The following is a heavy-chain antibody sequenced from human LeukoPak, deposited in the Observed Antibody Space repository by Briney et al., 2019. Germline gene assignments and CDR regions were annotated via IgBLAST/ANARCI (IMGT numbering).Heavy chain of an antibody. D-gene: IGHD3-10*01. Sequence: GGSLRLSCAASGFTFSSYAMHWVRQAPGKGLEWVAVISYDGSNKYYADSVKGRFTISRDNSKNTLYLQMNSLRTEDTAVYYCARDRSQEFDPWGQGTLVTVSS. V-gene: IGHV3-30*04. CDR2: ISYDGSNK. CDR3: ARDRSQEFDP. J-gene: IGHJ5*02. CDR1: GFTFSSYA.